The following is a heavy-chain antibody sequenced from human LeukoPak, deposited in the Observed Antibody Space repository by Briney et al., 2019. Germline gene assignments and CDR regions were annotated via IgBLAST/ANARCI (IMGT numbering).Heavy chain of an antibody. CDR3: AILPPHYYYDTSGYSDS. D-gene: IGHD3-22*01. Sequence: PGGSLRLSCAASGFTFSSYAMSWVRQAPGKGLEWLSVISDSSGSTYYADSVKGRFTISRDNSKNTLFLQMNSLRGEDTAVYYCAILPPHYYYDTSGYSDSWGQGTLVTVSS. J-gene: IGHJ4*02. CDR2: ISDSSGST. V-gene: IGHV3-23*01. CDR1: GFTFSSYA.